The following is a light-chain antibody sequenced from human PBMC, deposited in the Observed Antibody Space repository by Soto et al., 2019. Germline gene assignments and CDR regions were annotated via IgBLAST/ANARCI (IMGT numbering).Light chain of an antibody. V-gene: IGKV3-20*01. J-gene: IGKJ4*01. CDR1: QSVSSTY. CDR2: GAS. CDR3: QQYDSSRL. Sequence: EIVLTQSPGTLSLSPGERATLSCRASQSVSSTYLAWHQQKPGQAPRLLIYGASSRATGIPDRFSGSGSGTDFTLTISRLEPEDFAVYYCQQYDSSRLFGGGTKVDIK.